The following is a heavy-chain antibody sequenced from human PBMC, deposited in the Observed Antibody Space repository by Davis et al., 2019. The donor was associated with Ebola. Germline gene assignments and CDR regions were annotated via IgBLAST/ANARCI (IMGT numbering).Heavy chain of an antibody. Sequence: PGGSLRLSCVASGFTFSSYWMSWVRQAPGKGLEWVANIKQDGSEKYYVDSVKGRFTISRDNAKNSLYLQMNSLRAEDTAVYYCAKTYYYGSGSYREPDYWGQGTLVTVSS. D-gene: IGHD3-10*01. J-gene: IGHJ4*02. V-gene: IGHV3-7*03. CDR2: IKQDGSEK. CDR1: GFTFSSYW. CDR3: AKTYYYGSGSYREPDY.